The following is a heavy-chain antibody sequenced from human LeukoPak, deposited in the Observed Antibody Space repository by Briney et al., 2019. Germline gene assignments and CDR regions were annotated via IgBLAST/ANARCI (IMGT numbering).Heavy chain of an antibody. D-gene: IGHD1-26*01. CDR3: ARAGVGGATANDY. CDR1: GGSISSYY. Sequence: SETLSLTCTVSGGSISSYYWSWIRQPPGKGLEWIGYIYYSGSTKYNPSLKSRVTISVDTSKNQFSLKLSSVTAADTAVYYCARAGVGGATANDYWGQGTLVTVSS. CDR2: IYYSGST. V-gene: IGHV4-59*01. J-gene: IGHJ4*02.